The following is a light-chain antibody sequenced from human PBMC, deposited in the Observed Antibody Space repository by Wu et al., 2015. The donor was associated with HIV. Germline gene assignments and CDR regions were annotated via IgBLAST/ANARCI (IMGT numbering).Light chain of an antibody. J-gene: IGKJ2*03. V-gene: IGKV3-15*01. CDR1: ESVSGY. Sequence: DIVLTQSPDTLSLSPGERATLSCRVSESVSGYLAWYQQRPGQAPRLLIFGASTRATDIPARFSGSGSGTEFTLTISSLQSEDSAVYHCQQYNKWYSFGQGTKLEIK. CDR2: GAS. CDR3: QQYNKWYS.